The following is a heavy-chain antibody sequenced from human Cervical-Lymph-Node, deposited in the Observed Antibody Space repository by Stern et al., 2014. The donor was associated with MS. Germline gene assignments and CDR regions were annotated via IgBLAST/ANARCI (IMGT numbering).Heavy chain of an antibody. J-gene: IGHJ4*02. CDR1: GFIFRSYG. CDR3: AKELVQQVAPFDS. V-gene: IGHV3-30*18. Sequence: VQLVESGGGVVQPGKSLRLSCAASGFIFRSYGMQWVRQAPGKALEWVAFISYDGNDKFYADSVKGRFTISRDNSKNTLSLQMNSLRPEDTAVYYCAKELVQQVAPFDSWGQGTLVIVSS. D-gene: IGHD6-13*01. CDR2: ISYDGNDK.